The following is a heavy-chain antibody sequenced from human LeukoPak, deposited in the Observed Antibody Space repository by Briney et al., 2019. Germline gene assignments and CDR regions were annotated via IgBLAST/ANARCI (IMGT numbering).Heavy chain of an antibody. J-gene: IGHJ4*02. CDR1: GGSISSYY. D-gene: IGHD3-10*01. Sequence: PSETLSLTCTVSGGSISSYYWSWIRQPPGKGLEWIGYIYYSGSTNYNPSLKSRVTISVDTSKNRFSLKLSSVTAADTAVYYCARGYGSGTSPFDYWGQGTLVTVPS. CDR3: ARGYGSGTSPFDY. CDR2: IYYSGST. V-gene: IGHV4-59*01.